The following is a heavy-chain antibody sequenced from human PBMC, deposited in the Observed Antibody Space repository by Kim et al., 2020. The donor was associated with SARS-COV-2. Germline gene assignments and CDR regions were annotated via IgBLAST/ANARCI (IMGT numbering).Heavy chain of an antibody. Sequence: ASVKVSCKASGYTFTSYGISWVRQAPGQGLEWMGWISAYNGNTNYAQKLQGRVTMTTDTSTSTAYMELRSLRSDDTAVYYCARAILRGYSGYYVYWGQGTLVTVSS. D-gene: IGHD5-12*01. V-gene: IGHV1-18*01. CDR3: ARAILRGYSGYYVY. J-gene: IGHJ4*02. CDR1: GYTFTSYG. CDR2: ISAYNGNT.